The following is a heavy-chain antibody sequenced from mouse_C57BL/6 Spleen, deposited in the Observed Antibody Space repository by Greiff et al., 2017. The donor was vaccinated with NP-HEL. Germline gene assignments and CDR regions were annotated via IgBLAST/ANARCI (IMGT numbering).Heavy chain of an antibody. CDR2: IDPSDSYT. J-gene: IGHJ2*01. Sequence: QVQLQQPGAELVKPGASVKLSCKASGYTFTSYWMQWVKQRPGQGLEWIGEIDPSDSYTNYNQKFKGKATLTVETSSSTAYMQLSSLTSEDSAVYYCARRRTIYYGYDEGYFDYWGQGTTLTVSS. CDR1: GYTFTSYW. CDR3: ARRRTIYYGYDEGYFDY. V-gene: IGHV1-50*01. D-gene: IGHD2-2*01.